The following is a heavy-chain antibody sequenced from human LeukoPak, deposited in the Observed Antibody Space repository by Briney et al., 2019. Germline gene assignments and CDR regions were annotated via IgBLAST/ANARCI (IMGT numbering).Heavy chain of an antibody. D-gene: IGHD2-15*01. CDR2: IKGGGSEK. V-gene: IGHV3-7*01. CDR1: GFTFCDYW. Sequence: PGGPLRLSCAASGFTFCDYWMIWVRQAPGKGREWVANIKGGGSEKYYVDSVKGRFTISRDNAKNSLYLQMDSLRAEDTAVYYCARKNCLDYWGQGTLVTVSS. CDR3: ARKNCLDY. J-gene: IGHJ4*02.